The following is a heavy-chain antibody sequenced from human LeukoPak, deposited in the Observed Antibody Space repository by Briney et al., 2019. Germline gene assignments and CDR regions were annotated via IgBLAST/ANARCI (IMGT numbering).Heavy chain of an antibody. CDR2: INHSGST. J-gene: IGHJ6*02. Sequence: SETLSLTCAVYGGSFSGYYRSWIRQPPGKGLEWIGEINHSGSTKYNPSLKSRVTISVDTSKNQFSLKLSSVTAADTAVYYCARGPLVVPYYYYDMDVWGQGTTVTVSS. CDR3: ARGPLVVPYYYYDMDV. D-gene: IGHD2-2*01. V-gene: IGHV4-34*01. CDR1: GGSFSGYY.